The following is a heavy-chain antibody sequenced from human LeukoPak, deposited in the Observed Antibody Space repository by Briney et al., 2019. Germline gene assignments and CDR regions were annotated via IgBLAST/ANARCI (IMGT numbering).Heavy chain of an antibody. V-gene: IGHV4-59*01. J-gene: IGHJ4*02. D-gene: IGHD1-26*01. CDR1: GGSISSYY. CDR2: IHYSGTT. CDR3: ARGMGATHFDY. Sequence: SETLSITCTVSGGSISSYYWSWIRQPPGRGLEWIGYIHYSGTTNYNPSLKSRVTISVDTSKNEFSLKLTSVTAADSAVYYCARGMGATHFDYWGQGTLVTVSS.